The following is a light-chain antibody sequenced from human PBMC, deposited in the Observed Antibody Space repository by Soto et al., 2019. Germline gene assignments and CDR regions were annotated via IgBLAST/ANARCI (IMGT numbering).Light chain of an antibody. CDR2: DAS. CDR1: QSISSW. Sequence: DIQITQSPSTLSSSVSERVTITCRASQSISSWLAWYQQKPGKAPKLLIYDASSLESGVPSRFSGSGSGTEFTPTISSPQPDDFATYYCQHYNSYSEAFGQGTKVDIK. CDR3: QHYNSYSEA. V-gene: IGKV1-5*01. J-gene: IGKJ1*01.